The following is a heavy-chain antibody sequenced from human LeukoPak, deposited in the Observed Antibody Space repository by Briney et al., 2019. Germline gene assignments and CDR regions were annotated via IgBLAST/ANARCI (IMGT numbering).Heavy chain of an antibody. V-gene: IGHV3-49*04. CDR3: SRAYSTGWLGINDY. CDR2: IRNKANGGTA. J-gene: IGHJ4*02. CDR1: GFTFSSYA. D-gene: IGHD6-19*01. Sequence: EPGGSLRLSCAASGFTFSSYAMHWVRQAPGKGLEWVGFIRNKANGGTADYAASVKGRFTISRDDSKTIAYLQMNSLKTEDTAVYYCSRAYSTGWLGINDYWGQGALVTVSS.